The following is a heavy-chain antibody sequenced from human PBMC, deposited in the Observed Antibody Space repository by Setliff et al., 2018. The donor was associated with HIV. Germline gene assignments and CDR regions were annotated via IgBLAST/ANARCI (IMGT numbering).Heavy chain of an antibody. V-gene: IGHV3-21*01. D-gene: IGHD5-12*01. J-gene: IGHJ4*02. Sequence: GESLKISCAASGFTFSSYSMNWVRQAPGKGLEWVSSISSSSSYIYYADSVKGRFTISGDNAKNSLYLQMNSLRAEDTAVYYCAKDPRAAVATICDYWGQGTLVTVSS. CDR1: GFTFSSYS. CDR3: AKDPRAAVATICDY. CDR2: ISSSSSYI.